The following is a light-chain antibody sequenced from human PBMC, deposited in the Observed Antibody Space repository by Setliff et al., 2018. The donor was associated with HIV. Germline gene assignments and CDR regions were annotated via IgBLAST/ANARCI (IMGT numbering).Light chain of an antibody. Sequence: QSVLTQPPSVSGAPGQRITISCTGSSPTIGAGYPVFWYQQVPGTAPKLLIYGDTNRPSGVPDRFSGSKSGTSASLAITGLQAEDEADYYCQSYDSSLGGNYVFGTGTKVTVL. CDR1: SPTIGAGYP. J-gene: IGLJ1*01. CDR3: QSYDSSLGGNYV. CDR2: GDT. V-gene: IGLV1-40*01.